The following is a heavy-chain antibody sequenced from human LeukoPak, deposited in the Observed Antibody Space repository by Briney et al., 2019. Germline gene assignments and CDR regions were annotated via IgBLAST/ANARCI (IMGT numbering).Heavy chain of an antibody. V-gene: IGHV3-30-3*01. CDR1: GFTFGRYA. D-gene: IGHD6-19*01. J-gene: IGHJ4*02. CDR2: ISYDGSNK. Sequence: PGRSLRLSCAASGFTFGRYALHWVRQAPAKGLEWVAVISYDGSNKYYADSVKGRFTISRDSSKNTVSLQMNSLRAEDTAMYYCARDSRGLISVAGIDYWGQGTLVTVSS. CDR3: ARDSRGLISVAGIDY.